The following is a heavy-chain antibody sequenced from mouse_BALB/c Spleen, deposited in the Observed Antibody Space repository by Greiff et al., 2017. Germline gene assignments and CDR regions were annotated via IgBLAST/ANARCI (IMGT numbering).Heavy chain of an antibody. D-gene: IGHD2-10*02. Sequence: VQLQQPGAELVRPGASVKLSCKASGYTFTSYWINWVKQRPGQGLEWIGNIYPSDSYTNYNQKFKDKATLTVDKSSSTAYMQLSSPTSEDSAVYYCTRGGYDAYWGQGTLVTVSA. CDR1: GYTFTSYW. V-gene: IGHV1-69*02. CDR3: TRGGYDAY. CDR2: IYPSDSYT. J-gene: IGHJ3*01.